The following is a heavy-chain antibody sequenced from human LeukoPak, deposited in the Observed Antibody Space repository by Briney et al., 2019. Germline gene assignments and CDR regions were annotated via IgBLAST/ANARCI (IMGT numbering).Heavy chain of an antibody. CDR1: GFTFSNYW. Sequence: GGSPRLSCAASGFTFSNYWMHWVRQAPGTGLVWVSRISHDGTNTYYADSVKGRFSISRDNAKNTLYLQMNSLRAEDTAIYYCARVYYYYYMDVWGKGTTVTVSS. CDR2: ISHDGTNT. J-gene: IGHJ6*03. V-gene: IGHV3-74*01. CDR3: ARVYYYYYMDV.